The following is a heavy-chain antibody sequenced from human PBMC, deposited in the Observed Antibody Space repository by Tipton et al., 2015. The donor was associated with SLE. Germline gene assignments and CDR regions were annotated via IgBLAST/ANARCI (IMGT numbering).Heavy chain of an antibody. CDR1: GGSIKNHY. CDR2: IYYSGGT. CDR3: ARSPNLGYCSGGTCYRLDY. V-gene: IGHV4-59*08. J-gene: IGHJ4*02. Sequence: TLSLTCIVSGGSIKNHYWSWIRQAPGMGLEWIGYIYYSGGTNYNPSLKSRVTISVDTSKNQFSLKLSSVTAADTAVYYCARSPNLGYCSGGTCYRLDYWGQGTLVTVSS. D-gene: IGHD2-15*01.